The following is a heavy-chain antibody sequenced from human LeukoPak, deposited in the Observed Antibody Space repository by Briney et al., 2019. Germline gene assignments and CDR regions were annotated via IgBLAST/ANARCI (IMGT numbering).Heavy chain of an antibody. CDR2: INPSGGST. CDR1: GYTFTSYY. D-gene: IGHD6-13*01. CDR3: ARDGDSSSWYYYYYYMDV. J-gene: IGHJ6*03. V-gene: IGHV1-46*01. Sequence: VASVKVSCKASGYTFTSYYMHWVRQAPGQGLEWMGTINPSGGSTSYAQKFQGRVTMTRDMSTSTVYMELSSLRSEDTAVYYCARDGDSSSWYYYYYYMDVWGKGTTVTVSS.